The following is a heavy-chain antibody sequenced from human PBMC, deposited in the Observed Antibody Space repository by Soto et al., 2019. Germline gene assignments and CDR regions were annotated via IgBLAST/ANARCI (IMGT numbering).Heavy chain of an antibody. CDR1: GGSFSGYY. D-gene: IGHD3-3*01. CDR3: ARRPRITIFGVAQRLLYGMDV. CDR2: INHSGST. Sequence: QVQLQQWGAGLLKPSETLSLTCAVYGGSFSGYYWSWIRQPPGKGLEWMGEINHSGSTNYNPSRKSRVTISVDTSKNQFSLKLSSVTAADTAVYYCARRPRITIFGVAQRLLYGMDVWGQGTTVTVSS. J-gene: IGHJ6*02. V-gene: IGHV4-34*01.